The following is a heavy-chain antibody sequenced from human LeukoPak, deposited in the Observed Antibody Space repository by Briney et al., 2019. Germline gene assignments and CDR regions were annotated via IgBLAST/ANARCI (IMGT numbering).Heavy chain of an antibody. D-gene: IGHD3-9*01. CDR2: IHYTGST. Sequence: SETLSLTCTVSGGSITSSYWSWIRQSPGKGLEWIGYIHYTGSTNYNPSLKSRVTMLIDTSKNQFSLKLSSVTAADTAVYYCAKGRYSAGDNWFDPWGQGTLVTVSS. J-gene: IGHJ5*02. CDR1: GGSITSSY. V-gene: IGHV4-59*01. CDR3: AKGRYSAGDNWFDP.